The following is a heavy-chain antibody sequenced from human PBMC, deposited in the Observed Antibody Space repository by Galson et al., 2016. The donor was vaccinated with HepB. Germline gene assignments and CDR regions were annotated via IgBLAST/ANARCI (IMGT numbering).Heavy chain of an antibody. D-gene: IGHD2-8*01. V-gene: IGHV3-33*01. Sequence: LRLSCAASGFTFSDFGMHWVRQAPGKGLEWVAVIYYDGSDKFYAESVKGRFTIPRDNSKNTLYLQMNSLRAEDTAVSYCARDLNNSVSLASDDWCQGTLVTVAS. CDR2: IYYDGSDK. J-gene: IGHJ1*01. CDR1: GFTFSDFG. CDR3: ARDLNNSVSLASDD.